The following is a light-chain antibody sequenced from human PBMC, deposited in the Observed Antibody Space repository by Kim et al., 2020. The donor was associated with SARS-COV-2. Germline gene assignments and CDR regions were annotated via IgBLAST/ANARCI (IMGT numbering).Light chain of an antibody. CDR3: QQYDNWPPWT. Sequence: ETAMTQSPATLSVYPGERATLSCRASQSVRSNLAWYQQKPGQAPRLLIYGASTRPTGIPARFSGSGSGTEFTLTISSLQSEDFAVYFCQQYDNWPPWTFGQGTKVDIK. CDR1: QSVRSN. CDR2: GAS. J-gene: IGKJ1*01. V-gene: IGKV3-15*01.